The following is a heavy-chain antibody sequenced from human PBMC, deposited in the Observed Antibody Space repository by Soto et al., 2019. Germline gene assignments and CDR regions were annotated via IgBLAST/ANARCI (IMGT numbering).Heavy chain of an antibody. J-gene: IGHJ6*02. V-gene: IGHV1-18*01. D-gene: IGHD2-2*01. Sequence: QVQLVQSGAEVKKPGASVKVSCKASGYTFTSYGISWVRQAPGQGREWMGWISAYNGNTNYAQKLQGRVTMTTDTSTSTAYMELRSLISDDTAVYYCASSFTSSQGRYGMDVWGQGTTVTVSS. CDR2: ISAYNGNT. CDR1: GYTFTSYG. CDR3: ASSFTSSQGRYGMDV.